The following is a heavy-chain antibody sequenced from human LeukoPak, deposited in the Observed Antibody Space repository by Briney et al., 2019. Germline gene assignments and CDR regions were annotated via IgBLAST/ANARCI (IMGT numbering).Heavy chain of an antibody. V-gene: IGHV3-73*01. Sequence: GGSLRLSCAASGFTFSGSAMHWDRQASGKVLEWVGRIRSKANSYATAYAASVKGRFTISRDDSKNTAYLQMNSLKTEDTAVYYCIGSSSSSEYYYYMDVWGKGTTVTVSS. CDR3: IGSSSSSEYYYYMDV. CDR2: IRSKANSYAT. CDR1: GFTFSGSA. J-gene: IGHJ6*03. D-gene: IGHD6-6*01.